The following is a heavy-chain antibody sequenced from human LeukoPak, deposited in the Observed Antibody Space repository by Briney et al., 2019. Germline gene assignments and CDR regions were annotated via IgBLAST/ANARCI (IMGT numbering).Heavy chain of an antibody. D-gene: IGHD1-26*01. CDR3: GRGGAVASY. Sequence: GGSLRLSCTASGFTLSTYWMSWFRQAPKKGLEWVANIKKDDSEKYYVDSVKGRFTISRDNAKNSVYLQMNSLRVEDTAVYYCGRGGAVASYWGQGTLVTVSS. CDR2: IKKDDSEK. J-gene: IGHJ4*02. V-gene: IGHV3-7*01. CDR1: GFTLSTYW.